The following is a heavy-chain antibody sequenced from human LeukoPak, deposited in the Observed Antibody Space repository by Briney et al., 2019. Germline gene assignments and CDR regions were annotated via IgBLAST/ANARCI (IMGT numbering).Heavy chain of an antibody. CDR3: ARDMGYSGSWPGYFDY. J-gene: IGHJ4*02. D-gene: IGHD1-26*01. CDR1: GFTFSSYS. Sequence: GGSLRLSCVASGFTFSSYSMSWVRQAPGKGLEWVSYIDTSSSTIYYADSVKGRFTISRDNAKNSLYLQMKSLRAKDTTVYYCARDMGYSGSWPGYFDYWGQGVLVTVSS. CDR2: IDTSSSTI. V-gene: IGHV3-48*04.